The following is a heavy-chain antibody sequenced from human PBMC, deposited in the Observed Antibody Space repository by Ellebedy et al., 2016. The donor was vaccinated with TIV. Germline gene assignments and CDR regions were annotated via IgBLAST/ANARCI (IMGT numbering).Heavy chain of an antibody. D-gene: IGHD3-22*01. J-gene: IGHJ4*02. V-gene: IGHV1-2*02. CDR3: ARSVMKVVTATPLGY. Sequence: AASVKVSCKASGYTFTGYYIHWVRQAPGQGLEWMGWPNVPSTDTNYAQRFRDRVTMTRDTSISTAYMDLSRLTSDDTAVYYCARSVMKVVTATPLGYWGQGTLVTVSS. CDR2: PNVPSTDT. CDR1: GYTFTGYY.